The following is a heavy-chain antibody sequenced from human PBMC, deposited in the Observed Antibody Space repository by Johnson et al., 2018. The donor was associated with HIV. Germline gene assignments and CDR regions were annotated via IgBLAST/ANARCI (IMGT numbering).Heavy chain of an antibody. J-gene: IGHJ3*02. D-gene: IGHD6-13*01. CDR1: GFTFTDYD. V-gene: IGHV3-20*04. CDR3: ARASGYSGGGVYSRVEGFDI. Sequence: EVQLVESGGDVVRPGGSLRLSCVASGFTFTDYDMNWVRQAPGMGLEWVSGINWNGGSTGYADSVKGRFTISRDNAKNSLYLQMNTLKAEDAALYYCARASGYSGGGVYSRVEGFDIWGQGTVVTVSS. CDR2: INWNGGST.